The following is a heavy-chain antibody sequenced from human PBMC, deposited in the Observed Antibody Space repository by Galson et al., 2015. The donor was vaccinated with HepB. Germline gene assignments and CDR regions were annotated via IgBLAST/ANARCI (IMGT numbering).Heavy chain of an antibody. D-gene: IGHD1-1*01. CDR3: ARAATRAQLWASPVFDY. Sequence: SLRLSCAASRFTFDAYAVHWVRQAPGKGLEWVSVISHDGTNTFYADSVKGRFTISRDNSKNTLYLQMDSLKFEDTALYYCARAATRAQLWASPVFDYWGQGTLVTVSS. CDR2: ISHDGTNT. J-gene: IGHJ4*02. CDR1: RFTFDAYA. V-gene: IGHV3-30*04.